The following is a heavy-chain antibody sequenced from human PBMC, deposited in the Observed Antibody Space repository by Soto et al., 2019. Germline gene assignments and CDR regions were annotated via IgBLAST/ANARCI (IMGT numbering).Heavy chain of an antibody. CDR1: GFTFDRHG. J-gene: IGHJ4*02. CDR2: INSKGGDT. CDR3: ARAWLRELLFDY. V-gene: IGHV3-20*04. Sequence: EVQLVESGGGVVRPGGSLRLSCAASGFTFDRHGMSWVRQVPGKGLEWVSGINSKGGDTGYADSVKGRFTISRDNAKNSLNLQMNSLRVEDTALYYCARAWLRELLFDYWGQGILVTVSS. D-gene: IGHD3-10*01.